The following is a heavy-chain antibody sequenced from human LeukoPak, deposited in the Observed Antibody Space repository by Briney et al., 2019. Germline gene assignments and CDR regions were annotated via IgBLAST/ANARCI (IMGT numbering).Heavy chain of an antibody. V-gene: IGHV3-33*01. J-gene: IGHJ4*02. CDR3: ARDYYASSGYTDY. CDR2: IWYDGSNK. D-gene: IGHD3-22*01. Sequence: GGSLRLSCAASGFTFSSYGMHWVRQAPGKGLEWVAVIWYDGSNKYYADSVKGRFTISRDNSKNTLYLQMNSLRAEDTAVYYCARDYYASSGYTDYWGQGTLVTVSS. CDR1: GFTFSSYG.